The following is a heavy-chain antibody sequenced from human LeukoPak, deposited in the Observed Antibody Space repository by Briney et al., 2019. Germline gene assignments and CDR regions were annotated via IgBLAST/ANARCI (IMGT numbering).Heavy chain of an antibody. J-gene: IGHJ4*02. Sequence: PGGSLRPSCAASGFTFSSYAMSWVRQAPGKGLEWVSAISGSGGSTSYARKFQGRVTMTRDTSTSTVYMELSSLRSEDTAVYYCARGTQDSSSYFDYWGQGTLVTVSS. CDR1: GFTFSSYA. CDR3: ARGTQDSSSYFDY. CDR2: ISGSGGST. V-gene: IGHV3-23*01. D-gene: IGHD6-6*01.